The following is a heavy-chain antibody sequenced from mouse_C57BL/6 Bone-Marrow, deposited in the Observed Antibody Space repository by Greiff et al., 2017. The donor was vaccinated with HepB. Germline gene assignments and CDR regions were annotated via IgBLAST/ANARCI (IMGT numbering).Heavy chain of an antibody. J-gene: IGHJ2*01. V-gene: IGHV1-15*01. CDR2: IDPETGGT. D-gene: IGHD6-2*01. CDR3: TRSLCDFDY. CDR1: GYTFTDYE. Sequence: QVQLKESGAELVRPGASVTLSCKASGYTFTDYEMHWVKQTPVHGLEWIGAIDPETGGTAYNQKFKGKAILTADKSSSTAYMELRSLTSEDSAVYYCTRSLCDFDYWGQGTTLTVSS.